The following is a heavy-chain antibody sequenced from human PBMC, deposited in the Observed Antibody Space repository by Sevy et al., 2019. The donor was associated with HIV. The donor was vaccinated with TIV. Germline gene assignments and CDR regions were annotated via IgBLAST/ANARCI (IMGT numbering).Heavy chain of an antibody. CDR1: GLTFSNYY. Sequence: GGSLRLSCTASGLTFSNYYMRWIRQAPGKGLEWVAHISNSRNYINYAESVKGRFTISRHNAKNSLYLQMNSLRAEDTAVYFCARVRYNYGQHYFDYWGQGTLVTVSS. CDR3: ARVRYNYGQHYFDY. CDR2: ISNSRNYI. D-gene: IGHD5-18*01. V-gene: IGHV3-11*06. J-gene: IGHJ4*02.